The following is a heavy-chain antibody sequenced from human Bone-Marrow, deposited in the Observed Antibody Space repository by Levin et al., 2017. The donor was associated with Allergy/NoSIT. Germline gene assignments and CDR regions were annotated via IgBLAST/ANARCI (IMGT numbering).Heavy chain of an antibody. CDR2: IGLSGGSI. V-gene: IGHV3-21*01. CDR3: ARSDCSGGRCPPYYFYGWDV. Sequence: GESLKISCAASGFTFRAYTMNWVRQAPGKGLEWVSSIGLSGGSIYYADSVKGRFTISRDDGKNSLFLQLTILRAEDTAVYYCARSDCSGGRCPPYYFYGWDVWGQGTTHTVSS. D-gene: IGHD2-15*01. CDR1: GFTFRAYT. J-gene: IGHJ6*02.